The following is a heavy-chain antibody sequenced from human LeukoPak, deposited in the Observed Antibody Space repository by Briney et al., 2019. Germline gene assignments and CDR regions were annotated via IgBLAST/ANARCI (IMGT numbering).Heavy chain of an antibody. CDR3: ARNGFGSWDIYYYCDMHG. Sequence: PGGSLRLSCAASGFTFDDYGMSWVRQAPGKGLEWVSGINWNGGSTGYADSVKGRFTISRDNAKNSLYLQMNSLRAEDTAVYYCARNGFGSWDIYYYCDMHGWGKGTTVTVSS. J-gene: IGHJ6*03. D-gene: IGHD6-13*01. CDR2: INWNGGST. V-gene: IGHV3-20*04. CDR1: GFTFDDYG.